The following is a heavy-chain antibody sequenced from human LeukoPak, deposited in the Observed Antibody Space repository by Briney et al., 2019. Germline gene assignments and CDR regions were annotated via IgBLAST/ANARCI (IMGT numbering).Heavy chain of an antibody. V-gene: IGHV4-61*02. J-gene: IGHJ6*04. CDR1: GGSISSGGYF. CDR3: ATTQRYCSSTSCRDV. CDR2: TNTSGST. Sequence: SETLSLTCTVSGGSISSGGYFWNWIRQPAGKGLEWIGRTNTSGSTNYKPSLKSRVTISMDTSKNQFSLKLSSVTAADTAVYYCATTQRYCSSTSCRDVWGKGTTVTVSS. D-gene: IGHD2-2*01.